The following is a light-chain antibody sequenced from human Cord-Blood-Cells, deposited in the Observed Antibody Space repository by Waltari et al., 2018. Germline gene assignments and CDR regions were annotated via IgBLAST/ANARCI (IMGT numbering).Light chain of an antibody. CDR1: SSYVGSYNL. CDR2: EGS. V-gene: IGLV2-23*01. CDR3: CSYAGSSTWV. J-gene: IGLJ3*02. Sequence: QSALTQPASVSGSPGQSITISCTGTSSYVGSYNLFSWYQQHPGKAPKRMIYEGSKRPSGVSNRFSGSKSGNTASLTISGLQAEDEADYYCCSYAGSSTWVFGGGTKLTVL.